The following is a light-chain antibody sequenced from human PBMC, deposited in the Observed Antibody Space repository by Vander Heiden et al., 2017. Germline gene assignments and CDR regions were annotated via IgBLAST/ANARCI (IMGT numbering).Light chain of an antibody. J-gene: IGKJ1*01. V-gene: IGKV1-39*01. CDR1: QSISSY. Sequence: DVQMTRSPSSLSASVGDRVTITCRASQSISSYLNWYQQKPGKAPKLLIYAASSLQRGVPSRFSGSGSGTDFILTISSLQPEDFATYYCQQSYNTPWAFGQGTKVEIK. CDR3: QQSYNTPWA. CDR2: AAS.